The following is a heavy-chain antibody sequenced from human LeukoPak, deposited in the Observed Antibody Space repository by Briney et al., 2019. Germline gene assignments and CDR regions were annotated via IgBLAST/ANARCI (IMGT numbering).Heavy chain of an antibody. J-gene: IGHJ4*02. CDR1: GGSISNYY. Sequence: NPLETLSLTCTVSGGSISNYYWTWIRQLAGKGLEWIGRIYASGSTNYNPSLKSRVTMSVDTSKNQFSLKLTSMTAADTAVYFCARATLDMTISEAYHFDFWGQGTLVTVSS. CDR2: IYASGST. CDR3: ARATLDMTISEAYHFDF. V-gene: IGHV4-4*07. D-gene: IGHD4/OR15-4a*01.